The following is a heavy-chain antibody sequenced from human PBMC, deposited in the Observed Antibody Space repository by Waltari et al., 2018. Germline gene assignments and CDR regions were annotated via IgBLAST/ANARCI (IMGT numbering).Heavy chain of an antibody. CDR2: SNTNSGGT. D-gene: IGHD1-26*01. CDR1: GYTFTGYY. Sequence: QVQLVQSGAEVKKPGASVKVSCKASGYTFTGYYMHWVRQAPGQGLEWMGRSNTNSGGTNYAQKFQGRVTMTRDTSISTAYMELSRLRSDDTAVYYCARGGSGSYFYWGQGTLVTVSS. J-gene: IGHJ4*02. V-gene: IGHV1-2*06. CDR3: ARGGSGSYFY.